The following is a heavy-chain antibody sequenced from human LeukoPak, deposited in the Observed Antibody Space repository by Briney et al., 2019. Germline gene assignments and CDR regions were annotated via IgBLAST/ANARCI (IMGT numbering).Heavy chain of an antibody. J-gene: IGHJ6*02. D-gene: IGHD1-14*01. CDR2: IYSDGNT. CDR3: APGGIPPNYYYGMDV. CDR1: GFTVSNNR. V-gene: IGHV3-53*01. Sequence: GGSLRLSCAASGFTVSNNRLSWVRQAPGMGLEWVSTIYSDGNTYYPDSVKGRFTISRDGSKNTLYLQLNSLRTEDTAVYYCAPGGIPPNYYYGMDVWGQGTTVTVSS.